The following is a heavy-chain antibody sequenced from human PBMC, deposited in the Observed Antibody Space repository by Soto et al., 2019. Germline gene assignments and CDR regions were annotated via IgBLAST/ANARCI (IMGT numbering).Heavy chain of an antibody. CDR1: GFTFSAYS. V-gene: IGHV3-21*01. J-gene: IGHJ4*02. CDR2: ISSTSSHT. CDR3: ARDGNYYGSGTYLRNIDY. Sequence: GESLKISCAASGFTFSAYSMNWVRQAPGKGLEWVSLISSTSSHTFYADSMKGRFTISRDNANNSLFLQMNSLRAEDTAVYYCARDGNYYGSGTYLRNIDYWGQGTLVTVSS. D-gene: IGHD3-10*01.